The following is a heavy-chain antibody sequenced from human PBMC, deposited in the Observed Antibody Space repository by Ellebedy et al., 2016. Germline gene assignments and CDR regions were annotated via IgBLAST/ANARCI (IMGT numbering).Heavy chain of an antibody. D-gene: IGHD4-17*01. V-gene: IGHV1-3*01. J-gene: IGHJ4*02. CDR2: INAGNGNT. Sequence: ASVKVSCKASGYTFTSYAMHWVRQAPGQRLEWMGWINAGNGNTKYSQKFQGRVTITRDTSASTAYMELRSLRSDDTAVYYCARDSGKTYDYGDSPAGYWGQGTLVTVSS. CDR3: ARDSGKTYDYGDSPAGY. CDR1: GYTFTSYA.